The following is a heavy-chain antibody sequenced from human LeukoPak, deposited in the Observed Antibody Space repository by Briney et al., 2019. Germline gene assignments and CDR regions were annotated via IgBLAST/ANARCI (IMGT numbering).Heavy chain of an antibody. Sequence: GGSLRLSCAASGFTFSSYAMHWVRQAPGKGLEYVSAISSNGGSTYYANSVKGRFTISRDNSKNTLYLQMGSLRAEDMAVYYCAREALRFLYDSSGYRPVLDYWGQGTLVTVSS. D-gene: IGHD3-22*01. V-gene: IGHV3-64*01. CDR1: GFTFSSYA. J-gene: IGHJ4*02. CDR3: AREALRFLYDSSGYRPVLDY. CDR2: ISSNGGST.